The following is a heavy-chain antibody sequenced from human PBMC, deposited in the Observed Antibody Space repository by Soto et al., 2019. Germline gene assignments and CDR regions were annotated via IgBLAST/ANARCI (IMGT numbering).Heavy chain of an antibody. Sequence: PSQTLSLTCAISGDSVSSNSAAWNWIRQSPSRGLEWLGRTYYRSKWYNDYAVSVKSRITINQDTSKKQFSLQLNSVTPEDTAGYYCARQSRVVLPAAIWIHWNWFDPWGQGALVTVSS. CDR3: ARQSRVVLPAAIWIHWNWFDP. J-gene: IGHJ5*02. V-gene: IGHV6-1*01. D-gene: IGHD2-2*01. CDR2: TYYRSKWYN. CDR1: GDSVSSNSAA.